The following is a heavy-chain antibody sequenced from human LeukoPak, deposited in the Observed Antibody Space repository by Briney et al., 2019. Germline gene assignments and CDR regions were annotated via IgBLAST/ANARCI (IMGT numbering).Heavy chain of an antibody. CDR2: INPNSGGT. J-gene: IGHJ6*02. V-gene: IGHV1-2*02. Sequence: GASVKVSCKASGYTFTGYYMHWVRQAPGQGLEWMGWINPNSGGTNYAQKFQGRVTMTRDTSISTAYMELSRLGSDDTAVYYCARGFRGLYVPYYYYYYGMDVWGQGTTVTVSS. D-gene: IGHD3-10*01. CDR3: ARGFRGLYVPYYYYYYGMDV. CDR1: GYTFTGYY.